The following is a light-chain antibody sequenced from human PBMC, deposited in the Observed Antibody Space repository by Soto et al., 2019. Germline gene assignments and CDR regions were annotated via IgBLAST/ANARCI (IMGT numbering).Light chain of an antibody. CDR2: KAS. Sequence: DIRVTNSPSSLSGSLFYLLFVICRASQSIGNWLAWYQQKPGKAPKLLIYKASSLESGVPTRFSGSGSGTDFTLTISSLQPEDFATYYCQQDKSYVFGPGTKVEFK. V-gene: IGKV1-5*03. J-gene: IGKJ1*01. CDR1: QSIGNW. CDR3: QQDKSYV.